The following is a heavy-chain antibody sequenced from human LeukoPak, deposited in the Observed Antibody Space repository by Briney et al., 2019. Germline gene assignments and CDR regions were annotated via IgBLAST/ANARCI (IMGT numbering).Heavy chain of an antibody. CDR2: ISASGDST. CDR3: ARDSPQALAILHAFDI. J-gene: IGHJ3*02. V-gene: IGHV3-23*01. Sequence: GGSLRLSCAASGFTFSSYAMSWVRQAPGKGLEWVSGISASGDSTYYADSVKGRFTISRDNAKNSLYLQMNSLRAEDTAVYYCARDSPQALAILHAFDIWGHGTMVTVSS. D-gene: IGHD5-12*01. CDR1: GFTFSSYA.